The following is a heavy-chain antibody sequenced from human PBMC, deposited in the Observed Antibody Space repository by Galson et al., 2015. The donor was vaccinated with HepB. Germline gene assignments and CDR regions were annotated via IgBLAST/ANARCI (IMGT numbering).Heavy chain of an antibody. V-gene: IGHV1-2*02. Sequence: SVKVSCKASEYRFIDNYIHWVRQAPGQGLEWMGWINPNSGGTNFEQKFQGRVSMTTDTSISTTFMELSRLTSDDTAVYYCARAGFSQQLVLWGGAFDIWGQGTMVTVSS. J-gene: IGHJ3*02. CDR2: INPNSGGT. D-gene: IGHD6-13*01. CDR1: EYRFIDNY. CDR3: ARAGFSQQLVLWGGAFDI.